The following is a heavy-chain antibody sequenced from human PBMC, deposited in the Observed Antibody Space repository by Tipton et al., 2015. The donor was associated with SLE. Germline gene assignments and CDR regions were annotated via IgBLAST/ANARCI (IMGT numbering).Heavy chain of an antibody. CDR3: ARIRFPHESGKGDY. D-gene: IGHD1-26*01. Sequence: TLSLTCTVSGGSISSGGYYWSWIRQHPGKGLEWIGYIYYSGSTYYNPSLKSRVTISVDTSKNQFSLKLSSVTAADTAVYYCARIRFPHESGKGDYWGQGTLVTVSS. CDR2: IYYSGST. V-gene: IGHV4-31*03. J-gene: IGHJ4*02. CDR1: GGSISSGGYY.